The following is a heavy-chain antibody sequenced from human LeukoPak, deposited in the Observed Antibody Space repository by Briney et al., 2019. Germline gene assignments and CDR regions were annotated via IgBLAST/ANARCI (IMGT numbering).Heavy chain of an antibody. CDR1: GGTFSSYA. D-gene: IGHD1-26*01. Sequence: SVRVSCKASGGTFSSYAISWVRQAPGQGLELMGGIIPIFGTANYAQKFQGRVTITADKSTSTAYMELSSLRSEDTAVYYCAKIVGAPHDAFDIWGQGTMVTVSS. V-gene: IGHV1-69*06. CDR3: AKIVGAPHDAFDI. J-gene: IGHJ3*02. CDR2: IIPIFGTA.